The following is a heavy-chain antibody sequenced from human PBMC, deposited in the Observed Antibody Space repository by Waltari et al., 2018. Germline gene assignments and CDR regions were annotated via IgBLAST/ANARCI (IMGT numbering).Heavy chain of an antibody. CDR3: AEQASSEVAAWFDY. Sequence: QVQLVESGGGVVQPGRSLRLSCAASGFTFSSYGMHWVRQAPGKGLEWVAVISYDGSNKYYADSVKGRFTISRDNSKNTLYLQMNSLRAEDTAVYYCAEQASSEVAAWFDYWGQGTLVTVSS. V-gene: IGHV3-30*18. J-gene: IGHJ4*02. D-gene: IGHD2-15*01. CDR2: ISYDGSNK. CDR1: GFTFSSYG.